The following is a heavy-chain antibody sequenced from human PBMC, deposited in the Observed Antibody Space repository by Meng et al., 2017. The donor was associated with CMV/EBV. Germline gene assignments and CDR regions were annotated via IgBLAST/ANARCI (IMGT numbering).Heavy chain of an antibody. CDR2: IIPIFGTA. CDR3: AREGALAYFDY. Sequence: QVQLVQSGAEVKKPGSSVKVPCKASGGTFSSYAISWVRQAPGQGLEWMRGIIPIFGTANYAQKFQGRVTITADESTSTAYMELSSLRSEDTAVYYCAREGALAYFDYWGQGTLVTVSS. D-gene: IGHD5-12*01. CDR1: GGTFSSYA. V-gene: IGHV1-69*12. J-gene: IGHJ4*02.